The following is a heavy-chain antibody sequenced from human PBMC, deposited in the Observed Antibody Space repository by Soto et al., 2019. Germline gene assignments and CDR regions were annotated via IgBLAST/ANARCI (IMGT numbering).Heavy chain of an antibody. Sequence: QLQLQESGSRLVKPSQTLPLTCAVSGGSISSSGYSWSWLRQPPGQGLEWIGCISNTGSAYYNPSLRSRVIISIDKPKNHFSLRLRSVTAADTAVYYCARTSYDILTGRLDAFDVWGQGTMVTVSS. CDR3: ARTSYDILTGRLDAFDV. J-gene: IGHJ3*01. D-gene: IGHD3-9*01. V-gene: IGHV4-30-2*01. CDR2: ISNTGSA. CDR1: GGSISSSGYS.